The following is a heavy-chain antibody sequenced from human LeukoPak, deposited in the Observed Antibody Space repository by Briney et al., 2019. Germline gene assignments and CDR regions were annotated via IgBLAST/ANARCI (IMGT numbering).Heavy chain of an antibody. CDR2: IYYSGST. CDR1: GGSISSSSYY. CDR3: ARDRYLVGANLFDY. D-gene: IGHD1-26*01. J-gene: IGHJ4*02. V-gene: IGHV4-39*07. Sequence: KPSETLSLTCTVSGGSISSSSYYWGWIRQPPGKGLEWIGSIYYSGSTYYNPSLKSRVTISVDTSKNQFSLKLSSVTAADTAVYYCARDRYLVGANLFDYWGQGTLVTVSS.